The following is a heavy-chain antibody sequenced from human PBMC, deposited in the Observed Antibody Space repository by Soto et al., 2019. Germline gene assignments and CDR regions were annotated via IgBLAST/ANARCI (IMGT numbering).Heavy chain of an antibody. CDR1: GGSISSSSYY. D-gene: IGHD1-7*01. V-gene: IGHV4-39*01. J-gene: IGHJ5*02. Sequence: SETLSLTCTVSGGSISSSSYYWGWIRQPPGKGLEWIGSIYYSGSTYYNLSLKSRVTISVDTSKNQFSLKLSSVTAADTAVCYCARRNWNYVGWFDPWGQGTLVTVSS. CDR2: IYYSGST. CDR3: ARRNWNYVGWFDP.